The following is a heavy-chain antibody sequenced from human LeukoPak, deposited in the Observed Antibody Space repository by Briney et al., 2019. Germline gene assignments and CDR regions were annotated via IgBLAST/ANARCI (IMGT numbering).Heavy chain of an antibody. Sequence: GRSLRLSCATSGFTFDDYAMHWVRQAPGKGLEWVSGISWNSGSIGYADSVKGRFTISRDNAKNSLYLQMNRLRAEDTALYYCAKDIFTMVRGVVDYWGQGTLVTVSS. J-gene: IGHJ4*02. V-gene: IGHV3-9*01. CDR1: GFTFDDYA. D-gene: IGHD3-10*01. CDR3: AKDIFTMVRGVVDY. CDR2: ISWNSGSI.